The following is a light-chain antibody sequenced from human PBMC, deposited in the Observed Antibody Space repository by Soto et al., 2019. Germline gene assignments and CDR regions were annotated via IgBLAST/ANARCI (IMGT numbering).Light chain of an antibody. CDR2: DIS. J-gene: IGKJ3*01. V-gene: IGKV3D-15*01. CDR1: QRVSSN. Sequence: EIVMTEYPATRAVSPGERGTRACRASQRVSSNLAWYQQKPGQAPSLLIYDISARATGIPTRFSGSGSGTDFTLTISRLEPEDCAVYYCQLFGRSPTFGPGAKVDIK. CDR3: QLFGRSPT.